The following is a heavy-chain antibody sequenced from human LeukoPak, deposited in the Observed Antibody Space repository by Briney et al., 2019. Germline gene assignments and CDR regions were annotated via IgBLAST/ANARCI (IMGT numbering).Heavy chain of an antibody. Sequence: GGSLRLSCAASGFTFSSYWMHWVRHAPGKGLVWVSRINSDGSSTIYADSVKGRFTISRDNAKNTLYLQMNSLRAEDTAVYYCARDSAAQKLGGFDYWGQGTLVTVSS. CDR1: GFTFSSYW. CDR2: INSDGSST. J-gene: IGHJ4*02. V-gene: IGHV3-74*01. D-gene: IGHD7-27*01. CDR3: ARDSAAQKLGGFDY.